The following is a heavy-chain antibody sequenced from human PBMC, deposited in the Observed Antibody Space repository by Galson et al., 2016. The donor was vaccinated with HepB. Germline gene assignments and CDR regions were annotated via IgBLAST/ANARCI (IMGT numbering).Heavy chain of an antibody. V-gene: IGHV3-48*02. Sequence: SLRLSCAASGFALSSYNMNWVRQAPGKGLEWISYISGGSYTINYAGSVKGRCTISRDNARNAVYLQMNSLRDDVTAVYYCTRGLHVDLSGWYFDLWGRGALVTVSS. CDR1: GFALSSYN. J-gene: IGHJ2*01. CDR2: ISGGSYTI. D-gene: IGHD3-10*01. CDR3: TRGLHVDLSGWYFDL.